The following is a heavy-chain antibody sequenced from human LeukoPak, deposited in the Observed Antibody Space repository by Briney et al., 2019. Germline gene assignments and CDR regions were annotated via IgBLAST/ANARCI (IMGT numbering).Heavy chain of an antibody. J-gene: IGHJ6*04. CDR2: ISSRSTYI. Sequence: GGSLRLSCTASGFSFGDYAMSWVRQAPGKGLEWVSSISSRSTYIYHADSVKGRFTISRDNAKNSLFLQMNSLRAEDTAVYFCAKSTRAVMAMMDVWGKGTTVTVSS. D-gene: IGHD3-16*01. CDR1: GFSFGDYA. CDR3: AKSTRAVMAMMDV. V-gene: IGHV3-21*01.